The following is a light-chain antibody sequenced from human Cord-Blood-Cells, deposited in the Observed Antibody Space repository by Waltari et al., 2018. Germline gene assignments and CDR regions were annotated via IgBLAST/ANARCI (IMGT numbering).Light chain of an antibody. CDR1: SSDVGSHHL. CDR2: EVS. V-gene: IGLV2-23*02. CDR3: CSYAGSSTSPYV. J-gene: IGLJ1*01. Sequence: QSALTQPASLSGSPAQSITISCPGTSSDVGSHHLVSWSQQHPGKAPTLMIYEVSKRPSGVSNRFSGSKSGNTASLTISGLQAEDEADYYCCSYAGSSTSPYVFGTGTKVTVL.